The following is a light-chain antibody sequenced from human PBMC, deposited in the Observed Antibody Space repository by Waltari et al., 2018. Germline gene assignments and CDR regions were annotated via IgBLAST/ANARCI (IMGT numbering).Light chain of an antibody. CDR1: TSDVVGFTF. Sequence: QSALTKPAPVSGSPGRSTTISCTGTTSDVVGFTFVPWYQQHPGKAPKLMIYEVSNRPSGVSNRFSGSKSGNTASLTISGLQAEDEADYYCSSYTSSSTYVFGTGTKVTVL. CDR3: SSYTSSSTYV. CDR2: EVS. V-gene: IGLV2-14*01. J-gene: IGLJ1*01.